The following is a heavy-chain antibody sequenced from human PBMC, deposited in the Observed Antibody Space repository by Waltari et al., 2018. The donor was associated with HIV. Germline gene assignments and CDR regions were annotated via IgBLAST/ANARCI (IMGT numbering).Heavy chain of an antibody. CDR2: IWYDGDNK. CDR3: ARGGYYYDISGYYHY. D-gene: IGHD3-22*01. CDR1: GFTFSTFA. J-gene: IGHJ4*02. Sequence: QVQLVESGGGVVQPGRSLRLSCAASGFTFSTFAMHWVRQAPGKGLELLTVIWYDGDNKYYADSVKGRFTISRDNSKNTLYLKMNSLRVEDTAVYYWARGGYYYDISGYYHYWGQGTLVTVSS. V-gene: IGHV3-33*01.